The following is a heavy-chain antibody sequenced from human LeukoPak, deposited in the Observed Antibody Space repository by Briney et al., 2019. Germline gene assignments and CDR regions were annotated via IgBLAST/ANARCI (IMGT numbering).Heavy chain of an antibody. J-gene: IGHJ4*02. CDR1: GGSMSPYH. CDR2: IYYSGST. CDR3: ARAVSGRFDY. Sequence: SETLSLTCTVSGGSMSPYHWGWSRQPPGKGLEWTGYIYYSGSTNYNPSLNSRVTISVDTSKNQFSLRLSPVTAADTAIYYCARAVSGRFDYWGQGTLVTVSS. V-gene: IGHV4-59*08. D-gene: IGHD6-19*01.